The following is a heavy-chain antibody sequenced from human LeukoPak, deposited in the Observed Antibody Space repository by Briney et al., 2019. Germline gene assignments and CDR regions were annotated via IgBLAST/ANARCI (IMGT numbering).Heavy chain of an antibody. D-gene: IGHD3-10*01. V-gene: IGHV3-23*01. CDR3: AKVPYSDYGSGRPPFMDA. Sequence: GGSLRLSCAASGFTFSNYAMSWVRQAPGKGLEWVSTISNTGGDTYYADSAKGRFTISRDNSENTLYLQMNNLRAEDTAIHYCAKVPYSDYGSGRPPFMDAWGQGTTVAVSS. CDR1: GFTFSNYA. J-gene: IGHJ6*02. CDR2: ISNTGGDT.